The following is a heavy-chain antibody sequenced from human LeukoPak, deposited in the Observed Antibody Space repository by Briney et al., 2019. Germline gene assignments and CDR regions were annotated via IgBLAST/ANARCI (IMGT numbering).Heavy chain of an antibody. CDR3: ARLHSSGWYRDDAFDI. J-gene: IGHJ3*02. CDR1: GRSISSYY. CDR2: IYTSGST. V-gene: IGHV4-4*07. D-gene: IGHD6-19*01. Sequence: SETLSLTCTVSGRSISSYYWSWIRQPAGKGLEWIGRIYTSGSTNYHPSLKSRVTMSVDTSKNQFSLKLSSVTAADTAVYYCARLHSSGWYRDDAFDIWGQGTMVTVSS.